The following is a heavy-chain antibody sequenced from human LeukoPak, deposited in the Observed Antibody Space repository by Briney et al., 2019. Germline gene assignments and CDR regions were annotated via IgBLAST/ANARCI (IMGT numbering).Heavy chain of an antibody. J-gene: IGHJ6*03. Sequence: ASVKVSCKASGYTFTSYYMHWVRQAPGQGLEWMGIINPSGGSTSYAQKFQGRVTMTRDTSTSTVYMELSSLRSEDTAVYYCASVNYSYGYYYYMDVWGKGTTVTVSS. V-gene: IGHV1-46*01. D-gene: IGHD3-22*01. CDR1: GYTFTSYY. CDR3: ASVNYSYGYYYYMDV. CDR2: INPSGGST.